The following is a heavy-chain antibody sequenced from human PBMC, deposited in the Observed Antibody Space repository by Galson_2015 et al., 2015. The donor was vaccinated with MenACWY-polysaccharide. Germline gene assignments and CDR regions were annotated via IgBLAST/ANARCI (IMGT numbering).Heavy chain of an antibody. Sequence: SLRLSCAASGFTFSGYWMSWVRQAPGKGLEWVANIKQDGSGNYYVDSVKGRITISRDNAKNSLYLQMNSLRAEDTAVYYCARGQKTLGPWGQGTLVTVSS. V-gene: IGHV3-7*04. J-gene: IGHJ5*02. CDR1: GFTFSGYW. CDR3: ARGQKTLGP. CDR2: IKQDGSGN.